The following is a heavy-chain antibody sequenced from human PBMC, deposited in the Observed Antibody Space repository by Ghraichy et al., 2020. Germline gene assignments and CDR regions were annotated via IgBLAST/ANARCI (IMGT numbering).Heavy chain of an antibody. CDR1: GFTFSSYG. D-gene: IGHD2-2*01. CDR3: AKDLYAGEGDIVVDY. CDR2: ISYDGSNK. Sequence: GGSLRLSCAASGFTFSSYGMHWVRQAPGKGLEWVAVISYDGSNKYYADSVKGRFTIPRDNPKNTLYLQMNRLRAEDTAVYYCAKDLYAGEGDIVVDYWGQGTLVTVSS. V-gene: IGHV3-30*18. J-gene: IGHJ4*02.